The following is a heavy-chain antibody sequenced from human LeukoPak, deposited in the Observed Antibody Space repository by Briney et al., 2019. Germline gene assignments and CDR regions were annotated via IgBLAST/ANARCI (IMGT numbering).Heavy chain of an antibody. J-gene: IGHJ4*02. CDR3: AKWGDYDILTGYYDSDY. V-gene: IGHV3-23*01. D-gene: IGHD3-9*01. CDR1: GFTFSNYA. Sequence: PGGSLRLSCAASGFTFSNYAMSWVRQAPGKGLEWVSAIVGSGSNTYYADSVKGRFTISRENPKNTLYLQMNSLRAEDTAVYYCAKWGDYDILTGYYDSDYWGQGTLVTVSS. CDR2: IVGSGSNT.